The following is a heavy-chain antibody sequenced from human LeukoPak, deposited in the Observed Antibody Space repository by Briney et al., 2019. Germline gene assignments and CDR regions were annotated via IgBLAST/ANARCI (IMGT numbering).Heavy chain of an antibody. CDR2: INPSGGST. D-gene: IGHD5-12*01. V-gene: IGHV1-46*01. J-gene: IGHJ3*02. Sequence: ASVKVSCKASGYTFTSYYMHWVRQAPGQGLGWMGIINPSGGSTSYAQKFQGRVTMTRDTSTSTVYMELSSLRSEDTAVYYCARDPSGYDAFDIWGKGTMVTVSS. CDR1: GYTFTSYY. CDR3: ARDPSGYDAFDI.